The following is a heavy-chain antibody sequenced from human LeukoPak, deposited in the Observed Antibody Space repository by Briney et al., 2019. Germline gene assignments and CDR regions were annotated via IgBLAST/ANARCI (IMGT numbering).Heavy chain of an antibody. CDR1: GFTFTAFT. CDR2: ISSSYAI. D-gene: IGHD5-12*01. Sequence: PGGSLRLSCAASGFTFTAFTINWVRQAPGKGLEWVSSISSSYAIYFADSVKGRFTISRDNSKNTLYLQMNSLRAEDTAVYYCARVLYSGYDYWGQGTLVTVSS. J-gene: IGHJ4*02. CDR3: ARVLYSGYDY. V-gene: IGHV3-69-1*01.